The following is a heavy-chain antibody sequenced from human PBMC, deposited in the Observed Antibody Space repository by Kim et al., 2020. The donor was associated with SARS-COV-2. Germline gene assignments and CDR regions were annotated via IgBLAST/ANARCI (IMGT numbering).Heavy chain of an antibody. D-gene: IGHD3-9*01. V-gene: IGHV3-23*01. Sequence: GGSLRLSCAASGFTFSSYAMSWVRQAPGKGLEWVSAISGSGGSTYYADSVKGRFTISRDNSKNTLYLQMNSLRAEDTAVYYCAKSLDFDWSVYYYYGMDVWGQGTTVTVSS. J-gene: IGHJ6*02. CDR1: GFTFSSYA. CDR3: AKSLDFDWSVYYYYGMDV. CDR2: ISGSGGST.